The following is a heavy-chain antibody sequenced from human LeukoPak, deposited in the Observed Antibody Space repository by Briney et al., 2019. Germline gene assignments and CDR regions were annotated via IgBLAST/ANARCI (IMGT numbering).Heavy chain of an antibody. J-gene: IGHJ4*02. CDR1: GFTFSSYA. V-gene: IGHV3-30-3*01. Sequence: PGGPLRLSCEASGFTFSSYAMHWVRQAPGKGLEWVAVISYDGSNKYYADSVKGRFTISRDNSKNTLYLQMNSLRAEDTAVYYCAKGGTIFGVVIFSYWGQGTLVTVSS. D-gene: IGHD3-3*01. CDR2: ISYDGSNK. CDR3: AKGGTIFGVVIFSY.